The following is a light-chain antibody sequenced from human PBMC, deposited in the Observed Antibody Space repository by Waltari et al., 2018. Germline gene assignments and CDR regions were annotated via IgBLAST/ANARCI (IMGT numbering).Light chain of an antibody. CDR2: EGN. J-gene: IGLJ2*01. V-gene: IGLV2-23*01. Sequence: QSALTQPASVSGSPGQSITISCTGFNSNVGSYNLVSWYQKHPGNAPKLLIYEGNRRPSGGSNRFSGSKSENTASLTLSGLQAEDEADYYCCSNVGSSVCFGGGTKLTVL. CDR1: NSNVGSYNL. CDR3: CSNVGSSVC.